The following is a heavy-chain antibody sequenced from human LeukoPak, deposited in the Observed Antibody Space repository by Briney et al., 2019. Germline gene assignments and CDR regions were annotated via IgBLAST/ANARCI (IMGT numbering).Heavy chain of an antibody. Sequence: SVRVSCKASGGTFSSYAISWVRQAPGQGLEWMGGIIPIFGTANYAQKFQGRVTITADKSTSTAYMELSSLRSEDTAVYYCAIDSSGWYMGFDYWGQGTLVTVSS. CDR1: GGTFSSYA. J-gene: IGHJ4*02. CDR3: AIDSSGWYMGFDY. V-gene: IGHV1-69*06. D-gene: IGHD6-19*01. CDR2: IIPIFGTA.